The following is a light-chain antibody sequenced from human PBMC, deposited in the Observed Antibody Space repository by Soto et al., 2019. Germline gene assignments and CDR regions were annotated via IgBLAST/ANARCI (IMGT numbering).Light chain of an antibody. CDR2: DVS. CDR3: SSFTDTGTVM. CDR1: SSDVGAYHY. V-gene: IGLV2-14*03. Sequence: QSALTQPASVSGSPGQSFTIPCTGSSSDVGAYHYVSWYQQHPGKAPKLIIFDVSNRPSGVSNRFSGSKSGNTASLTISGLQAEDEADYYCSSFTDTGTVMFGGGTKLTVL. J-gene: IGLJ3*02.